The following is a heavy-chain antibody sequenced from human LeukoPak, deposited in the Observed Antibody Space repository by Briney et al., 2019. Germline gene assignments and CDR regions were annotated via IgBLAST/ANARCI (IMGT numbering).Heavy chain of an antibody. J-gene: IGHJ4*02. D-gene: IGHD3-16*02. CDR3: ARGEAAPVYYDYVRGSYRFDY. V-gene: IGHV4-59*01. CDR1: GGSISSYY. Sequence: PSETLSLTCTVSGGSISSYYWSWIRQPPGKGLEWIGYIYYSGSTNYNPSLKSRVTISVDTSKNQFSLKLSSVTAADTAVYYCARGEAAPVYYDYVRGSYRFDYWGQGTLVTVSS. CDR2: IYYSGST.